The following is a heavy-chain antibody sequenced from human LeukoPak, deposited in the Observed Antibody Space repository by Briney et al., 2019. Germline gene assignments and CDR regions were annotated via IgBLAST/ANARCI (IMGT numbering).Heavy chain of an antibody. CDR1: GYTFTGYY. CDR3: ARDIPTSSGWQDLAPS. CDR2: INPNSGGT. D-gene: IGHD6-19*01. J-gene: IGHJ5*02. V-gene: IGHV1-2*02. Sequence: ASVTVSCKASGYTFTGYYMHWVRQAPGQGLEWMGWINPNSGGTNYAQKFQGRVTMTRDTSISTAYMELSRLRSDDTAVYYCARDIPTSSGWQDLAPSWGQGTLVTVSS.